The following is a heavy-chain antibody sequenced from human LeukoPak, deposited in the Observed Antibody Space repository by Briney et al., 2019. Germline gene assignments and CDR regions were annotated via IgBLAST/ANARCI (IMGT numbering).Heavy chain of an antibody. V-gene: IGHV4-34*01. CDR2: INHSGST. Sequence: SSETLSLTCAVYGGSFSGYYWSWIRQPPGKGLEWIGEINHSGSTNYNPSLKSRVTISVDTSKNQFSLKLSSVTAADTAVYYCAREEDYYDSSGYYSNLWGQETLVTVSS. D-gene: IGHD3-22*01. CDR3: AREEDYYDSSGYYSNL. CDR1: GGSFSGYY. J-gene: IGHJ5*02.